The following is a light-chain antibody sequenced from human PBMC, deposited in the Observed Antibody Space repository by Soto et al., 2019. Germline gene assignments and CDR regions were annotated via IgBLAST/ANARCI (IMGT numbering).Light chain of an antibody. Sequence: QSVLTQPPSASGTPGQGVTLSCSGSASNIGSQPVSWYQHLPGTAPKLLISRNTARPSGVPDRFSGSKSGTSAALAISGLQSEDAGDYDCAAWDDSHDASLFGGGTKLTVL. CDR3: AAWDDSHDASL. CDR2: RNT. CDR1: ASNIGSQP. J-gene: IGLJ3*02. V-gene: IGLV1-44*01.